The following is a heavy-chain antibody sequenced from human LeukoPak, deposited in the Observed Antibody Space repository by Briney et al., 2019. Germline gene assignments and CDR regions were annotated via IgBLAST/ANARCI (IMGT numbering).Heavy chain of an antibody. J-gene: IGHJ5*02. D-gene: IGHD6-6*01. CDR1: GGSISSGGYY. Sequence: SETLSLTCTVSGGSISSGGYYWSWIRQPPGKGLEWIGYIYHSGSTYYNPSLKSRVTISVDRSKNQFSLKLSSVTAADTAVYYCAKMWGSSSSTGTNWFDPWGQGTLVTVSS. V-gene: IGHV4-30-2*01. CDR3: AKMWGSSSSTGTNWFDP. CDR2: IYHSGST.